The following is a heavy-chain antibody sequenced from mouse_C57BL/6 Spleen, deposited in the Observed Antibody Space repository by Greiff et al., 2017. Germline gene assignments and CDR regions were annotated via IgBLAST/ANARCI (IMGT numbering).Heavy chain of an antibody. CDR3: ARIYYYGSSSYYYAMDY. D-gene: IGHD1-1*01. J-gene: IGHJ4*01. Sequence: EVQRVESGGGLVKPGGSLKLSCAASGFTFSSYAMSWVRQTPEKRLEWVATISDGGSYTYYPDNVKGRFTISRDNAKNNLYLQMSHLKSEDTAMYYCARIYYYGSSSYYYAMDYWGQGTSVTVSS. CDR1: GFTFSSYA. V-gene: IGHV5-4*01. CDR2: ISDGGSYT.